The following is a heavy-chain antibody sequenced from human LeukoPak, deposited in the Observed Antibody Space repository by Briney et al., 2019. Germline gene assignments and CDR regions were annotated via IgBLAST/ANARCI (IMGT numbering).Heavy chain of an antibody. CDR2: IDYDGRNA. CDR3: SIFEITLIVVLNS. V-gene: IGHV3-30*02. J-gene: IGHJ4*02. D-gene: IGHD3-22*01. Sequence: PGGSLRLSCAASGFTFSNYDMHWVRQAPGKGLEWVAFIDYDGRNAFYADSVKGRFTISRDNSKNTLYLQMNSLRPEDTAIYYCSIFEITLIVVLNSWGQGTLVTVSS. CDR1: GFTFSNYD.